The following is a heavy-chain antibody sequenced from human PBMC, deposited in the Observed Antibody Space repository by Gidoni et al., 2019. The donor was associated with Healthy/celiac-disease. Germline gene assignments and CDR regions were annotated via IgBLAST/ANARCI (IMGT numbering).Heavy chain of an antibody. CDR1: GFPVSSNY. CDR3: ARDGYGHDGAFDY. Sequence: EVQLVESGGGLVQPGGSLRLSSAASGFPVSSNYMSWVRQAPGKGLEWVSVIYSGGSTYYADSVKGRFTISRDNSKNTLYLQMNSLRAEDTAVYYCARDGYGHDGAFDYWGQGTLVTVSS. V-gene: IGHV3-66*01. CDR2: IYSGGST. D-gene: IGHD5-18*01. J-gene: IGHJ4*02.